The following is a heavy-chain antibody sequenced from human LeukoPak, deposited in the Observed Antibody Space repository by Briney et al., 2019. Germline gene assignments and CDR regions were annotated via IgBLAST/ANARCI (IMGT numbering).Heavy chain of an antibody. CDR1: GYTFTGYY. D-gene: IGHD1-1*01. CDR3: ARETLEPSYYYYYMDV. V-gene: IGHV1-2*02. Sequence: ASVKVSCKASGYTFTGYYMHGVRQAPGQGREWMGWINPNSGGTNYAEKFQGRVTMPRDTSISKAYMELRRLRSDETPVYYCARETLEPSYYYYYMDVWGKGTTVTVSS. J-gene: IGHJ6*03. CDR2: INPNSGGT.